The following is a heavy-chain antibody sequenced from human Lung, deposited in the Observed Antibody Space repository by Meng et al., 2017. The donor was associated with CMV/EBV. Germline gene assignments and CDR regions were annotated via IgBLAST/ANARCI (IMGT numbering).Heavy chain of an antibody. V-gene: IGHV4-34*01. CDR3: ARCATANYYYYGMDV. Sequence: SETXSLXXAVYGGSFSGYYWSWIRQPPGKGLEWIGEINHSGSTNYNPSLKSRVTISVDTSKNQFSLKLSSVTAAGTAVYYCARCATANYYYYGMDVWGQGTXVTVSS. J-gene: IGHJ6*02. CDR1: GGSFSGYY. CDR2: INHSGST. D-gene: IGHD4-11*01.